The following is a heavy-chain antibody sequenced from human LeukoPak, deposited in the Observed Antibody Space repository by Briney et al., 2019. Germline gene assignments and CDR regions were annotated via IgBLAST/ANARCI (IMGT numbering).Heavy chain of an antibody. Sequence: ASGFTFSSXXXXXVRXXPGKXXXXXXXXXXSGGSTYYADSVKGRFTISRDNSKNTLYLQMNSLRAEDTAVYYCAKEIEQDYDILTGYSYYFDYWGQGTLVTVSS. J-gene: IGHJ4*02. D-gene: IGHD3-9*01. CDR2: XXXSGGST. V-gene: IGHV3-23*01. CDR1: GFTFSSXX. CDR3: AKEIEQDYDILTGYSYYFDY.